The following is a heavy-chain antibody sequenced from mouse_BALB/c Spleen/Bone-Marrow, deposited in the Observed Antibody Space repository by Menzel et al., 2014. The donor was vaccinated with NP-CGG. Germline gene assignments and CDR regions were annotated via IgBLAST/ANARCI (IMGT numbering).Heavy chain of an antibody. J-gene: IGHJ4*01. CDR3: ARWEYYAMDY. CDR2: IDPASGNT. Sequence: VQLQQSGAELVKPGASVKLSSTASGFNIKDTYMHWVKQRPEQGLEWIGRIDPASGNTKYDPKFQGKATITADTSSNTAYLQLSSLTSEDTAVYYCARWEYYAMDYWGQGTSVTVSS. D-gene: IGHD4-1*01. CDR1: GFNIKDTY. V-gene: IGHV14-3*02.